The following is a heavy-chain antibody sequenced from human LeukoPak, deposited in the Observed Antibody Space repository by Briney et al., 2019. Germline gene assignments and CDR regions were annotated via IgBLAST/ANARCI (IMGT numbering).Heavy chain of an antibody. D-gene: IGHD6-13*01. CDR3: ASQDSSSWYFGRAFDI. J-gene: IGHJ3*02. V-gene: IGHV3-21*01. CDR2: ISSSSSYI. Sequence: GGSLRLSCAASGFTFSSYSMNWVRQAPGKGLEWVSSISSSSSYIYYADSVKGRFTISRDNAKNSLYLQMNSLRAKDTPVYYCASQDSSSWYFGRAFDIWGQGTMVTVSS. CDR1: GFTFSSYS.